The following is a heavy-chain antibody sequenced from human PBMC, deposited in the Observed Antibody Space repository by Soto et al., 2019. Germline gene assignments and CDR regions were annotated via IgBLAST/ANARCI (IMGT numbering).Heavy chain of an antibody. CDR3: AKSPMVRTFHYGIDV. D-gene: IGHD2-8*01. CDR1: EFSFSSYW. CDR2: INEDGTDK. J-gene: IGHJ6*02. Sequence: EVQVVESGGGLVQPWGSLRVSCAASEFSFSSYWMSWVRQAPGKGLEWVADINEDGTDKYYADAVKGRFTISRDNAKNSLYLQMNNLRAGDTAVYFCAKSPMVRTFHYGIDVWGQGTTVTVSS. V-gene: IGHV3-7*05.